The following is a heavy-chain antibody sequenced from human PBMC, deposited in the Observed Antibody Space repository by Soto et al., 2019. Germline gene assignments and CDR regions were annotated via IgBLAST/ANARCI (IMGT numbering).Heavy chain of an antibody. CDR3: ARQLPVGATSWFDP. CDR1: GGSINSDDSF. Sequence: SETLSLTCSVSGGSINSDDSFWGRVRQSPGKGLEWIGSLYYGGSTFYNPSLKSRVTISLDTSKNQFSLRLTSVTAADTAIYYCARQLPVGATSWFDPWGQGTLVTVSS. CDR2: LYYGGST. D-gene: IGHD1-26*01. V-gene: IGHV4-39*01. J-gene: IGHJ5*02.